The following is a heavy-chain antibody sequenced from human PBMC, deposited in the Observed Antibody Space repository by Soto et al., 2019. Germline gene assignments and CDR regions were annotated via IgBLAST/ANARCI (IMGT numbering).Heavy chain of an antibody. J-gene: IGHJ6*02. CDR2: MNANSGNT. CDR3: ARGRNGMDV. Sequence: QVQLVQSGAEVKKPGASVKVSCKASGDPFSTYDITWVRQATGQGREWMGWMNANSGNTGSARKFQGRVTMTRNTSISTAYMALSSLGAEDTAVYYCARGRNGMDVWGQGTTVTVSS. V-gene: IGHV1-8*01. CDR1: GDPFSTYD.